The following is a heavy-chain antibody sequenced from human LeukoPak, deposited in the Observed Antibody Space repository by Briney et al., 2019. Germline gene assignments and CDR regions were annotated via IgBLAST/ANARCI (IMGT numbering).Heavy chain of an antibody. D-gene: IGHD3-22*01. V-gene: IGHV4-30-2*01. Sequence: SETLSLTCTVSGGSISSGGYYWSWIRQPPGKGLEWIGYIYHSGSTYYNPSLKSRVTISVDRSKNQFSLKLSSVTAADTAVYYCARGRRDFYDSSGYRSLDYFDYWSQGTLVTVSS. J-gene: IGHJ4*02. CDR2: IYHSGST. CDR1: GGSISSGGYY. CDR3: ARGRRDFYDSSGYRSLDYFDY.